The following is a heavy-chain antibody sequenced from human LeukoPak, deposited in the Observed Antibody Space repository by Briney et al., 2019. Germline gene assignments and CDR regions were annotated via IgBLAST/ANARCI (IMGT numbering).Heavy chain of an antibody. CDR3: ARGNRDSSGYYPDGY. V-gene: IGHV1-69*02. Sequence: ASVKVSCKASGYTFSTYSITWVRQAPGQGLEWMGRIIPILGIANYAQKFQGRVTITADKSTSTAYMELSSLRSEDTAVYYCARGNRDSSGYYPDGYWGQGTLVTVSS. CDR2: IIPILGIA. J-gene: IGHJ4*02. D-gene: IGHD3-22*01. CDR1: GYTFSTYS.